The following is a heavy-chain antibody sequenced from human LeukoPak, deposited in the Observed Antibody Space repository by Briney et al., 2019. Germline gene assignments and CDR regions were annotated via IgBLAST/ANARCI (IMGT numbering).Heavy chain of an antibody. V-gene: IGHV3-21*01. J-gene: IGHJ4*02. CDR2: ISSSSSYI. CDR1: GFTFSSYS. Sequence: GGSLRLSCAASGFTFSSYSMNWVRQAPGKGLEWVSSISSSSSYIYYADSVKGRFTISRDNAKNSLYLQMNSLRAEDTAVYYCARDSVVVVAVGFDYWGQGTLVTVPS. D-gene: IGHD2-15*01. CDR3: ARDSVVVVAVGFDY.